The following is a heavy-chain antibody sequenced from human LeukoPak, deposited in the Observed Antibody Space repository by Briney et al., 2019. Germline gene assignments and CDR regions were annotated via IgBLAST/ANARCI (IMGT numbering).Heavy chain of an antibody. CDR1: GFTVSSYS. D-gene: IGHD6-13*01. CDR2: ISSSSSYI. Sequence: GGSLRLSCAASGFTVSSYSMNWVRQAPGKGLEWVSSISSSSSYIYYADSVKGRFTISRDNAKNSLYLQMNSLRAEDTAVYYCARGPGIAAQNWFDPWGQGTLVTVSS. J-gene: IGHJ5*02. CDR3: ARGPGIAAQNWFDP. V-gene: IGHV3-21*01.